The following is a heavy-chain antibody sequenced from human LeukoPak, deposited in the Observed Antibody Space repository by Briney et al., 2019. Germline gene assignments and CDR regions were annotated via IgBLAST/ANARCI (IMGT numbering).Heavy chain of an antibody. D-gene: IGHD3-10*01. CDR3: ARQSRDGSKTRGYYFDY. V-gene: IGHV5-51*01. J-gene: IGHJ4*02. CDR2: IYPADSDT. Sequence: GESLKISCKGSGYIFTNYWIGWVRLMPGKGLEWVAIIYPADSDTTYSPSFQGQVTISADKSISTVYLQWSSLKASDTAMYYCARQSRDGSKTRGYYFDYWGQGTLVTVSS. CDR1: GYIFTNYW.